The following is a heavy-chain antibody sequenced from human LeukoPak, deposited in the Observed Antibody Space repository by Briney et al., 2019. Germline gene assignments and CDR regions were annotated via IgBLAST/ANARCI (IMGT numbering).Heavy chain of an antibody. CDR3: AKDMYGSGSYGGIDY. J-gene: IGHJ4*02. CDR1: GFTFDDYA. CDR2: ISWDGGST. V-gene: IGHV3-43D*04. Sequence: PGGSLRLSCAASGFTFDDYAMHWVRQAPGKGLEXXXLISWDGGSTYYADSVKGRFTISRDNSKNSLYLQMNSLRAEDTALYYCAKDMYGSGSYGGIDYWGQGTLVTVSS. D-gene: IGHD3-10*01.